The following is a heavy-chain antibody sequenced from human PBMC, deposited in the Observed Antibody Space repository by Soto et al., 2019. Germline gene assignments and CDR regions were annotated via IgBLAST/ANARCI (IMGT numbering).Heavy chain of an antibody. V-gene: IGHV1-18*04. CDR1: GYTFLSYG. J-gene: IGHJ4*02. CDR3: AKIRTYYDSSGAFDY. D-gene: IGHD3-22*01. Sequence: ASVKVSCKTSGYTFLSYGIAWVRQAPGQGPEWMGWISVNNGHALYAQKFLGRVSLTTDTSTTTAYMELSRLRSDDTALYYCAKIRTYYDSSGAFDYWGQGTLVTVSS. CDR2: ISVNNGHA.